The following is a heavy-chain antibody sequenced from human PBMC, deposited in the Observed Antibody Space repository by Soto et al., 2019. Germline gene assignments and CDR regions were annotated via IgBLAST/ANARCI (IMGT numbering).Heavy chain of an antibody. J-gene: IGHJ6*02. CDR3: ARDGAPRAYYYYGMAF. CDR1: GFTFSSYG. Sequence: QVQLVESGGGVVQPGRSLRRSWAASGFTFSSYGMHWVRQAPGTGLERVAVICYDGSKKYYADSVKDRFTISSDNSTNTLYQQMTGLRAEDTAVYDCARDGAPRAYYYYGMAFGSHGTTVTVSS. V-gene: IGHV3-33*01. CDR2: ICYDGSKK. D-gene: IGHD2-21*01.